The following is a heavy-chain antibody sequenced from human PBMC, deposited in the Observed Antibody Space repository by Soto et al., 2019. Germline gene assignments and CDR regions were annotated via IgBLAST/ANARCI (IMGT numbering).Heavy chain of an antibody. CDR2: IYYSGST. D-gene: IGHD4-17*01. V-gene: IGHV4-4*02. Sequence: SETLSLTCAVSGGSLSSSSWWSWVRQPPGKALEWLGEIYYSGSTKYNPSLNSRVTISADQSKNDFFLRLSSVTAADTAVHYCVHHGGDPYYHDFWGQGMLVTVSS. CDR1: GGSLSSSSW. CDR3: VHHGGDPYYHDF. J-gene: IGHJ4*02.